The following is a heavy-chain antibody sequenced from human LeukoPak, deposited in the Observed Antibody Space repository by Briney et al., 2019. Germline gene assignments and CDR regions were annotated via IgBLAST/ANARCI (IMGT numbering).Heavy chain of an antibody. CDR1: GGSISSYY. CDR2: IYTSGST. D-gene: IGHD6-19*01. CDR3: ARLRRGSGFFGYYFDY. Sequence: PSETLSLTCTVSGGSISSYYWSWIRQPAGKGLEWIGRIYTSGSTNYNPSLKSRVTISVDTSKNQFSLKLSSVTAADTAVYYCARLRRGSGFFGYYFDYWGQGTLVTVSS. J-gene: IGHJ4*02. V-gene: IGHV4-4*07.